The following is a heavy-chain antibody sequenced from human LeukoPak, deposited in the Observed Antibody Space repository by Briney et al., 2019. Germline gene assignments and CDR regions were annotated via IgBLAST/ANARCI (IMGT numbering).Heavy chain of an antibody. Sequence: ASVKVSCKASGGTFSSYAISWVRQAPGQGLEWMGRINPNSGGTNYAQKFQGRVTMTRDTSISTAYMEPSRLRSDDTAVYYCARDVDSSSWLDIWGQGTMVTVSS. CDR3: ARDVDSSSWLDI. CDR1: GGTFSSYA. J-gene: IGHJ3*02. V-gene: IGHV1-2*06. CDR2: INPNSGGT. D-gene: IGHD6-13*01.